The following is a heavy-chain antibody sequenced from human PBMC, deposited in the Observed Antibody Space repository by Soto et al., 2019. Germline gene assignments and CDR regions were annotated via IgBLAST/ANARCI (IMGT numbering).Heavy chain of an antibody. J-gene: IGHJ4*01. V-gene: IGHV3-74*01. Sequence: EVQLVESGGGLVQPGGSLRLSCAASGLTFSSYWMHWVRQAPGKGLVWVSRINTDGSSTTYADSVKGRFTISRDNTNTTLYLQMNSLRVEDTAVYYCARASGSNIHFDYWGHGTLVTVSS. CDR3: ARASGSNIHFDY. CDR1: GLTFSSYW. D-gene: IGHD1-26*01. CDR2: INTDGSST.